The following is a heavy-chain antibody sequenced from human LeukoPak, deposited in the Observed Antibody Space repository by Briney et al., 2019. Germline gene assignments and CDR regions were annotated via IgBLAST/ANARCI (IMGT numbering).Heavy chain of an antibody. J-gene: IGHJ4*02. Sequence: GGSLRLSCAASGFTFSSYSMNWVRQAPGKGLEWVSSISSSSSYIYYADSVKGQFTISRDNAKNSLYLQMNSLRAEDTAVYYCAREPALYYFDYWGQGTLVTVSS. CDR3: AREPALYYFDY. CDR2: ISSSSSYI. D-gene: IGHD2-2*01. CDR1: GFTFSSYS. V-gene: IGHV3-21*01.